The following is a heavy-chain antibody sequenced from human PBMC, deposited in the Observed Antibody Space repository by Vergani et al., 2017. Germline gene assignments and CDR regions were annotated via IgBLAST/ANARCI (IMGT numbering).Heavy chain of an antibody. V-gene: IGHV3-23*04. Sequence: VQLVESGGGLVKPGGSLRLSCAASGFTFSDYYMSWIRQAPGKGLEWVSAISGSGGSTYYADSVKGRFTISRDNSKNTLYLQMNSLRAEDTAVYYCSRYCSSTSCQRYYYYGMDVWGQGTTVTVSS. CDR2: ISGSGGST. J-gene: IGHJ6*02. CDR1: GFTFSDYY. D-gene: IGHD2-2*01. CDR3: SRYCSSTSCQRYYYYGMDV.